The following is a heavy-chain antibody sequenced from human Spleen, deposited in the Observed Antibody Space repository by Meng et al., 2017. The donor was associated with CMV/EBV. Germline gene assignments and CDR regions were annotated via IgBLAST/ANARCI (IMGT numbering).Heavy chain of an antibody. CDR2: IIPIFGTA. D-gene: IGHD3-16*01. J-gene: IGHJ4*02. Sequence: SVKVSCKASGGTFSSFGISWVRQAPGQGLEWMGDIIPIFGTANYAQKFQGRLTITTDESTRIAYMELSSLRYEDTAMYYCARDRIPGYTYGYNESDHWGQGTLVTVSS. CDR3: ARDRIPGYTYGYNESDH. CDR1: GGTFSSFG. V-gene: IGHV1-69*05.